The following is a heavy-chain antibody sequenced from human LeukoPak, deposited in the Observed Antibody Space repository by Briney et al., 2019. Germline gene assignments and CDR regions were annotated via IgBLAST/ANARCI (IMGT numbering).Heavy chain of an antibody. Sequence: ASVKASCKASGYTFTGYYMHWVRQAPGQGLEWMGWINPNSGGTNYAQKFQGRVTMTRDTSISTAYMELSRLRSDDTAVYYCARDPSYNWNDEGDWGQGTLVTVSS. CDR2: INPNSGGT. V-gene: IGHV1-2*02. CDR1: GYTFTGYY. D-gene: IGHD1-1*01. CDR3: ARDPSYNWNDEGD. J-gene: IGHJ4*02.